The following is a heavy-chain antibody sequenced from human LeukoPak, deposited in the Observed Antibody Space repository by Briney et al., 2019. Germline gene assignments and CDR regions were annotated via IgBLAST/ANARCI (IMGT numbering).Heavy chain of an antibody. J-gene: IGHJ5*02. CDR1: GGTFSSYA. CDR3: ARDRGGDNKNWFDP. D-gene: IGHD2/OR15-2a*01. Sequence: SVKVSCKASGGTFSSYAISWVRQAPGQGLEWLGGIIPIFGTANYAQKFQGRVTITADESTSTAYMELSSLRSEDTAVYYCARDRGGDNKNWFDPWGQGTLVTVSS. CDR2: IIPIFGTA. V-gene: IGHV1-69*13.